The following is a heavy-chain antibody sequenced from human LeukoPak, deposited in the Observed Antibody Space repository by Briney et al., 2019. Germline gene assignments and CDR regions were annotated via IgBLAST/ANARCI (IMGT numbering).Heavy chain of an antibody. V-gene: IGHV4-59*08. D-gene: IGHD3-9*01. Sequence: RPSETLSLTCTVSGGSISSYYWSWIRQPPGKGLEWIGYIYYSGSTNYNPSLKSRVTISVDTSKNQFSLKLSSVTAADTAVYYCARHVSKSYDILTGMSYNWFDPWGQGTLVTVSS. CDR2: IYYSGST. CDR3: ARHVSKSYDILTGMSYNWFDP. J-gene: IGHJ5*02. CDR1: GGSISSYY.